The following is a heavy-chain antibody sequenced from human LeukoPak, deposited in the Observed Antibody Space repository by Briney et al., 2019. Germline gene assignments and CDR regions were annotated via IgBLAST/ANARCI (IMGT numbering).Heavy chain of an antibody. J-gene: IGHJ4*02. V-gene: IGHV3-23*01. Sequence: GGSLRLSCAASGFTFSSYAMSWVRQAPGKGLEWVSAISGSGGSTYYADSVKGRFTISRDNSKNTLYLQMNSLRAEDTAVNYCANYRPPYGGNSGDYWGQGTLVTVSS. D-gene: IGHD4-23*01. CDR1: GFTFSSYA. CDR3: ANYRPPYGGNSGDY. CDR2: ISGSGGST.